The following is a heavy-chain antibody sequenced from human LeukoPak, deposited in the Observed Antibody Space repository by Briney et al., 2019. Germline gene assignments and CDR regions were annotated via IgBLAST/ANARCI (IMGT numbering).Heavy chain of an antibody. CDR2: ISYDGSNK. V-gene: IGHV3-30*18. D-gene: IGHD3-10*01. J-gene: IGHJ4*02. CDR3: AKDGRFGGPFLDY. Sequence: GGSLRLSCAASGFTFSSYGMHWVRQAPGKGLEWVAVISYDGSNKCYADSVKGRFTISRDNSKNTLYLQMNSLRAEDTAVYYCAKDGRFGGPFLDYWGQGTLVTVSS. CDR1: GFTFSSYG.